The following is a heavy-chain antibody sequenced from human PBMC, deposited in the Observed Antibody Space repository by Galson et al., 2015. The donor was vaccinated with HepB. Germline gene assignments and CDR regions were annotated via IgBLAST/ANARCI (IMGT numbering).Heavy chain of an antibody. CDR3: AKRSLGSFGH. J-gene: IGHJ4*02. Sequence: SLRLSCAASGFTFSSFAMSWVRQAPGKGLEWVSSSGGSGSKTYYADSVKGRFTISRDNSKNTLSLQMNSLRVEDTAVYYCAKRSLGSFGHWGQGILVTVSS. D-gene: IGHD3-10*01. V-gene: IGHV3-23*01. CDR1: GFTFSSFA. CDR2: SGGSGSKT.